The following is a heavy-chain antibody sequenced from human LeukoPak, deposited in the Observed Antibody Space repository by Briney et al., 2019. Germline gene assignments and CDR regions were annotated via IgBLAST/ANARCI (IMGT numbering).Heavy chain of an antibody. CDR3: ARARDCIGGTCRFDY. Sequence: SETLSLTCTVSGGSISSYYWSWIRQPPGKGLEWIGYIYYSGSTNYNPSLKSRVTISVDTSKNQFSLKLSSVTAADTAVYYCARARDCIGGTCRFDYWGQETLVTVSS. CDR1: GGSISSYY. V-gene: IGHV4-59*01. CDR2: IYYSGST. J-gene: IGHJ4*02. D-gene: IGHD2-15*01.